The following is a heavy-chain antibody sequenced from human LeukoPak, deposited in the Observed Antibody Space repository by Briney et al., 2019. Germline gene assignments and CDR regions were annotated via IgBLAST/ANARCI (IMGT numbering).Heavy chain of an antibody. V-gene: IGHV3-48*01. J-gene: IGHJ6*03. D-gene: IGHD5-18*01. CDR3: ARNPLDTYYYMDV. CDR1: GFTFSSYS. CDR2: ISSSSSTI. Sequence: GGSLRLSCAASGFTFSSYSMNCVRQAPGKGLGWVSYISSSSSTIYYADSVKGRFTISRDNAKNSLYLQMNSLRAEDTAVYYCARNPLDTYYYMDVWGKGTTVTVSS.